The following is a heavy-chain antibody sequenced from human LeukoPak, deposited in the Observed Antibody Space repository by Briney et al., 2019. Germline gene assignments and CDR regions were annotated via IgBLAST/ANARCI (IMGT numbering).Heavy chain of an antibody. V-gene: IGHV5-51*01. Sequence: GESLKISCQGSGYSFTSYWIGWVRQIPGKGLEWMGMIYPGDSDTRYSPSFQGQVTISADKSISTAYLQWSSLKASDTAMYYCARREVVAATLSCWGQGTLVTVSS. CDR3: ARREVVAATLSC. CDR1: GYSFTSYW. D-gene: IGHD2-15*01. CDR2: IYPGDSDT. J-gene: IGHJ4*02.